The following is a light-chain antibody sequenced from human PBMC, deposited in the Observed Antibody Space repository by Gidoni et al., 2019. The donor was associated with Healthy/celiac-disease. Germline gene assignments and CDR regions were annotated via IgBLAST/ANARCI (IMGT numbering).Light chain of an antibody. J-gene: IGLJ3*02. CDR1: SRDVGGYNY. V-gene: IGLV2-14*01. CDR2: EVS. Sequence: HSALTQPASVSGPPGQSITNSCTGTSRDVGGYNYVSWYQQHPGKAPKLMIYEVSNRPAGVPDRFSGSKSGNTASLTISGLQAEEEADYYCSSYTSSSTWVFGGGTKLTVL. CDR3: SSYTSSSTWV.